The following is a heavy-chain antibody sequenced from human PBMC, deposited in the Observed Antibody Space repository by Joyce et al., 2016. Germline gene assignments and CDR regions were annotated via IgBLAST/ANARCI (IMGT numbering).Heavy chain of an antibody. Sequence: QVQLAESGGGVVQPGRSLRLSCATSGFTFSSYGMPWVRQAPGKGPEWGANIWNDGTNINYADSVKGRFTISRDEPRDTLYLQMNSLRAEDTAVYYCAREIGRYHPAPRPFGDFWGQGTQVTVSS. V-gene: IGHV3-33*08. J-gene: IGHJ4*02. CDR2: IWNDGTNI. CDR1: GFTFSSYG. D-gene: IGHD6-6*01. CDR3: AREIGRYHPAPRPFGDF.